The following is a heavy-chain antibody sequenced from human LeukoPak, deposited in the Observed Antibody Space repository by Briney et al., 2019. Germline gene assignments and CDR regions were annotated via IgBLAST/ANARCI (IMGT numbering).Heavy chain of an antibody. V-gene: IGHV4-39*01. D-gene: IGHD3-16*01. Sequence: PSETLPLTCTVSGGSISSSSYYWGWIRQPPGKGLEWIGSIYYSGSTYYNPSLKSRVTISVDTSKNQFSLKLSSVTAADTAVYYCARRPGGFDYWGQGTLVTVSS. CDR3: ARRPGGFDY. CDR1: GGSISSSSYY. CDR2: IYYSGST. J-gene: IGHJ4*02.